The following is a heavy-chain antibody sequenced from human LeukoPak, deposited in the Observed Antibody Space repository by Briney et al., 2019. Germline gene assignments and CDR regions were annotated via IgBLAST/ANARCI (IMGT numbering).Heavy chain of an antibody. D-gene: IGHD3-10*01. J-gene: IGHJ4*02. CDR2: IKSKLFNSET. V-gene: IGHV3-73*01. CDR1: GFTFYDSA. Sequence: GGSLRLSCAASGFTFYDSAIHWVRQVPGKGLEWVARIKSKLFNSETAYVESVKGRFTIYRDDSKNTVFLEMNNLKIDDTALYCLRYEEPSGRFGDSWGQGALVTVSS. CDR3: RYEEPSGRFGDS.